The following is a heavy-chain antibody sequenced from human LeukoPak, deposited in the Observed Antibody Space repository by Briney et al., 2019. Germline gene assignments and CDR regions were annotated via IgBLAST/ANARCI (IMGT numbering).Heavy chain of an antibody. V-gene: IGHV3-66*02. CDR2: IYIDGNR. J-gene: IGHJ4*02. D-gene: IGHD2-15*01. CDR3: ARGYCSGSSCYPGLY. CDR1: GFTVSSNY. Sequence: PGGSLGLSCAASGFTVSSNYMNWVRQAPGRGLEWVSVIYIDGNRYYADSVKGRFTISRDNSKNMLYLQMNSLRAEDTAVYYCARGYCSGSSCYPGLYWGQGSLVTVSS.